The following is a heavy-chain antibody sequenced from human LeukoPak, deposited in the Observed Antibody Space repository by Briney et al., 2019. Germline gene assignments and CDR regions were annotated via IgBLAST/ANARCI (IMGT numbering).Heavy chain of an antibody. CDR3: ARAVQLERPPPLIDYYYMDV. Sequence: SETLSLTCTVSGGSISGKYWSWIRQTPGKGLEWVGYIYYSGTTKYNPSLKSRVAISVDTSKNQFSLKVRSVTTADTAVYYCARAVQLERPPPLIDYYYMDVWGKGTTVTVSS. D-gene: IGHD1-1*01. J-gene: IGHJ6*03. CDR1: GGSISGKY. CDR2: IYYSGTT. V-gene: IGHV4-59*01.